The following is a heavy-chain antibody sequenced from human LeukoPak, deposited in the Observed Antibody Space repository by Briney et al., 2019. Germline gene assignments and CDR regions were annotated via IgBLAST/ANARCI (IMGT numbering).Heavy chain of an antibody. D-gene: IGHD3-22*01. V-gene: IGHV3-48*02. CDR2: ISSSSSTI. Sequence: GGSLRLSCAASGFTFSSYSMNWVRQAPGKGLEWVSYISSSSSTIYYADSVKGRFTISRDNAKNSLYLQMSSLTDEDTAVYYCARAPPNDYDSAGYYAPFDCWGQGILVTVSS. CDR3: ARAPPNDYDSAGYYAPFDC. CDR1: GFTFSSYS. J-gene: IGHJ4*02.